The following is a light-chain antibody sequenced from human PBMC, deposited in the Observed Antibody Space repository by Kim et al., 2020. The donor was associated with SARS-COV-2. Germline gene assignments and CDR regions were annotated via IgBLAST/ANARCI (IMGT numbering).Light chain of an antibody. V-gene: IGLV3-1*01. J-gene: IGLJ1*01. Sequence: SVAPGQTASVTCSGENLGDKYASWYQQKSGQSPVLVIYQNTKRPSGIPERFSGSNSGNTATLTISGTQAMDEADYYCQTWAGNTGVFGTGTKVTVL. CDR2: QNT. CDR1: NLGDKY. CDR3: QTWAGNTGV.